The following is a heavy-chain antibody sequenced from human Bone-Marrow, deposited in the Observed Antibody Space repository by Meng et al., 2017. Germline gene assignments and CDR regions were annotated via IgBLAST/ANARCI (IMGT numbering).Heavy chain of an antibody. CDR1: GGTFSSYA. D-gene: IGHD1-26*01. CDR3: ARGIVGATRYYYYGMDV. CDR2: IIPIFGTA. J-gene: IGHJ6*02. Sequence: SVKVSCKPSGGTFSSYAISWVRQAPGQGLEWMGGIIPIFGTANYAQKFQGRVTITTDESTSTAYMELSSLRSEDTAVYYYARGIVGATRYYYYGMDVWGQGTTVTVSS. V-gene: IGHV1-69*05.